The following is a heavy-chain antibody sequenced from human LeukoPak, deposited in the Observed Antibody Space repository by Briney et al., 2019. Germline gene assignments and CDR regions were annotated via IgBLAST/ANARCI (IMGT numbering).Heavy chain of an antibody. CDR2: IYYSGST. V-gene: IGHV4-39*07. Sequence: SETLSLTCTVSGGSISSSSYYWVWIRQPPGKGLEWIGSIYYSGSTYYNPSLKSRVTISVDTSKNQLSLKLSSVTAADTAVYYCARQRYSSGWYDLDYWGQGTLVTVSS. CDR3: ARQRYSSGWYDLDY. D-gene: IGHD6-19*01. CDR1: GGSISSSSYY. J-gene: IGHJ4*02.